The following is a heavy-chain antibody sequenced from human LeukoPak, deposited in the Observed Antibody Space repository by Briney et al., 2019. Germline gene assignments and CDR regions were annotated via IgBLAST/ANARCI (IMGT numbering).Heavy chain of an antibody. Sequence: SETLSLTCTVSGCSISSGGYYWSWIRQHPGKGLEWIGYIYYSGSTYYNPSLKSRVTISVDTSKNQFSLKLSSVTAADTAVYYCARYYGDYPITKYYFDYWGQGTLVTVSS. D-gene: IGHD4-17*01. J-gene: IGHJ4*02. CDR1: GCSISSGGYY. CDR2: IYYSGST. V-gene: IGHV4-31*03. CDR3: ARYYGDYPITKYYFDY.